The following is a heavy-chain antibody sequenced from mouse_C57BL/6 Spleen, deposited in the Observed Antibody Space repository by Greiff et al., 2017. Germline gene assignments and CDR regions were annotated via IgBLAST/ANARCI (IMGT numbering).Heavy chain of an antibody. J-gene: IGHJ4*01. CDR1: GYSFTGYY. CDR2: INPSNGGT. Sequence: EVKLMESGPELVKPGASVKISCKASGYSFTGYYMNWVKQSPEKSLEWIGEINPSNGGTNYNEKFKSKATLTVDKSSSTAYMQLSSLTSEDSAVYYCARSRGDYWGQGTSVTVSS. V-gene: IGHV1-42*01. CDR3: ARSRGDY.